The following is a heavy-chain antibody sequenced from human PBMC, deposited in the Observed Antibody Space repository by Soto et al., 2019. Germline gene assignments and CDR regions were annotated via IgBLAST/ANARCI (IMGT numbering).Heavy chain of an antibody. CDR1: GGSISGYY. J-gene: IGHJ5*02. CDR2: IYYSGST. D-gene: IGHD3-10*01. Sequence: QVQLQESGPGLVKPSETLSLTCTVSGGSISGYYWSWIRQPPGKGLEWIGYIYYSGSTNYNPSLTSRVTTSVDTSKTQFSLKLSSVTAADTALYYCASYGSGPANWLDPWGQGTLVTVSS. V-gene: IGHV4-59*01. CDR3: ASYGSGPANWLDP.